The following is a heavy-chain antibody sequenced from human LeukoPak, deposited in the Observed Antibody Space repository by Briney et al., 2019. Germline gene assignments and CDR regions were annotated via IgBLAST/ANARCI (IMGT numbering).Heavy chain of an antibody. Sequence: SETLSLTCTVSGGSISSYYWSWIRQPPGKGLEWIGYIYYSGSTNYNPSLKSRVTISVDTSKNQFSLKLSSVTAADTAVYYCARGRETVMATIPFDYWGQGTLVTVSS. CDR1: GGSISSYY. J-gene: IGHJ4*02. V-gene: IGHV4-59*01. CDR2: IYYSGST. CDR3: ARGRETVMATIPFDY. D-gene: IGHD5-24*01.